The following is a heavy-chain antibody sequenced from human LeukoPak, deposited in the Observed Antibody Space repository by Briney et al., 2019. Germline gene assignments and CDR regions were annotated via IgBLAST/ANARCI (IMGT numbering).Heavy chain of an antibody. D-gene: IGHD3-22*01. Sequence: GGSLRLSCAASGFTFSSYAMSWVRQAPGKGLEWVSSISSSSSYIYYADSVKGRFTISRDNAKNSLYLQMNSLRAEDTAVYYCARDPRTYYYDSSGYYGSNYGMDVWGQGTTVTVSS. CDR1: GFTFSSYA. CDR2: ISSSSSYI. V-gene: IGHV3-21*01. J-gene: IGHJ6*02. CDR3: ARDPRTYYYDSSGYYGSNYGMDV.